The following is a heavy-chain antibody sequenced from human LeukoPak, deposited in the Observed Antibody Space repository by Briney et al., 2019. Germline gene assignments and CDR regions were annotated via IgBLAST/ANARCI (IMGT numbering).Heavy chain of an antibody. CDR3: AKVDSGYLDRRYFDY. D-gene: IGHD3-22*01. J-gene: IGHJ4*02. V-gene: IGHV3-23*01. Sequence: GGSLRLSCAASGFTFSSYAMSWVRPAPGKGLEWVSAISGSGGSTYYADSVKGRFTISRDNSKNTLYLQMNSLRAEDTAVYYCAKVDSGYLDRRYFDYWGQGTLVTVSS. CDR1: GFTFSSYA. CDR2: ISGSGGST.